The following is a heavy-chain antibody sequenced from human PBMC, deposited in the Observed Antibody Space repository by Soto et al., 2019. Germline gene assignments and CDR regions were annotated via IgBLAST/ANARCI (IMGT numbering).Heavy chain of an antibody. V-gene: IGHV4-31*03. D-gene: IGHD1-26*01. CDR2: IYYSGST. CDR1: GGSISSGGYY. J-gene: IGHJ4*02. CDR3: ARFLVGSTNFDY. Sequence: SETLSLTCTVSGGSISSGGYYWSWLRQHPGKGLEWIGYIYYSGSTYYNPSLKSRVTISVDTSKNQFSLKLSSVTAADTAVYYCARFLVGSTNFDYWGQGTLVTVSS.